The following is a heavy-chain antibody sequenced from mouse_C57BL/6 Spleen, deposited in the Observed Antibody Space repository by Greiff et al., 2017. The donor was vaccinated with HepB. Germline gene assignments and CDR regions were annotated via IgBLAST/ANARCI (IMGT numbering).Heavy chain of an antibody. Sequence: QVQLQQSGAELVRPGTSVQMSCKASGYTFTNYWIGWAKQRPGHGLEWIGDIYPGGGYTNYHEKFKGQATLTADKSSSTAYMQFSSLTSEDSAIYYCARSTTVKDYAMGYWGQGTSVTVSS. CDR3: ARSTTVKDYAMGY. D-gene: IGHD1-1*01. CDR1: GYTFTNYW. J-gene: IGHJ4*01. V-gene: IGHV1-63*01. CDR2: IYPGGGYT.